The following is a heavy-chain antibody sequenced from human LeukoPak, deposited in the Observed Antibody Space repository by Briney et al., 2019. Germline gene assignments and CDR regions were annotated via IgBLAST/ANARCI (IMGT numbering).Heavy chain of an antibody. CDR1: GFTFRNYG. V-gene: IGHV3-30*18. CDR2: VSSDGSVD. J-gene: IGHJ5*02. Sequence: PGGSLRLSCAASGFTFRNYGMHWVRQAPGKGLEWVAVVSSDGSVDYYADSLRGRFTVSRDNSKNTMFLQMNSLRAEDTAVYYCAKDLEQWLALNWFDPWGQGTLVTVSS. D-gene: IGHD6-19*01. CDR3: AKDLEQWLALNWFDP.